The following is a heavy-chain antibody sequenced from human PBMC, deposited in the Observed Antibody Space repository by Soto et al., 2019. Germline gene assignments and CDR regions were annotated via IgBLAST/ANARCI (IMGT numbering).Heavy chain of an antibody. D-gene: IGHD2-2*01. J-gene: IGHJ6*02. CDR3: ARDLVVPAATYYYYYGMDV. CDR1: GFTFSSYW. V-gene: IGHV3-7*01. Sequence: GGSLRLSCAASGFTFSSYWMSWVRQAPGKGLEWVANIKQDGSEKYYVDSVKGRFTISRDNAKNSLYLQMNSLRAEDTAVYYCARDLVVPAATYYYYYGMDVWGQGTTVTVSS. CDR2: IKQDGSEK.